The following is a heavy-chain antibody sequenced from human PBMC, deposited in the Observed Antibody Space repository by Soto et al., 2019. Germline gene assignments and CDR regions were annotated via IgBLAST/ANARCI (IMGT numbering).Heavy chain of an antibody. Sequence: GGSLRLSCAASGFTFSSYAMHWVRQAPGKGLEWVAVISYDGSNKYYADSVKGRFTISRDNSKNTLYLQMNSLRAEDTAVYYYARVHTIYDSSGYYDYFDYWGQGTLVTVSS. CDR2: ISYDGSNK. D-gene: IGHD3-22*01. CDR1: GFTFSSYA. CDR3: ARVHTIYDSSGYYDYFDY. J-gene: IGHJ4*02. V-gene: IGHV3-30-3*01.